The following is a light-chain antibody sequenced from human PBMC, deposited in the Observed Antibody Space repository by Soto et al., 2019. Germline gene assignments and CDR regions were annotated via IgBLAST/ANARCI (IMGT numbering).Light chain of an antibody. CDR1: QSVSSSY. V-gene: IGKV3-20*01. CDR2: GAS. CDR3: QQYGSSPPIT. Sequence: IVFTQSPGTPSLSPGERGTLSCRASQSVSSSYLAWYQPKPGQAPRLLIYGASSRATGIPDRFSGSGSGTDFTLTISRLEPEDFAVYYCQQYGSSPPITFGQGTRLEIK. J-gene: IGKJ5*01.